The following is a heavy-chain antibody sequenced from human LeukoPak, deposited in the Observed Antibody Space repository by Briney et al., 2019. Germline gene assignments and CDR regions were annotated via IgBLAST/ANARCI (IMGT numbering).Heavy chain of an antibody. CDR1: GFTFRTYS. CDR3: ARRFDY. V-gene: IGHV3-48*01. J-gene: IGHJ4*02. CDR2: ISESSDTI. Sequence: GGSLRLSCAASGFTFRTYSMNWVRQAPGKGLEWISYISESSDTIYYADSVKGRFTISRDNAKNSLYLQMNSLRAEDTALYYCARRFDYWGQGALVSVSS.